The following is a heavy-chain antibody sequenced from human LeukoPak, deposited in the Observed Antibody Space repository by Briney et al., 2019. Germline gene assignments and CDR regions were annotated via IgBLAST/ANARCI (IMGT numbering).Heavy chain of an antibody. Sequence: SETLSPTCTVSGGSISSYYWSWIRQPPEKGLEWIGYISGSGSTYYNPSLRSRVTISADTSKNQFSLKLTSVTAADTAVLYCARVPIIRGVIEDWGQGTLVSVSS. CDR2: ISGSGST. V-gene: IGHV4-59*06. CDR1: GGSISSYY. J-gene: IGHJ4*02. CDR3: ARVPIIRGVIED. D-gene: IGHD3-10*01.